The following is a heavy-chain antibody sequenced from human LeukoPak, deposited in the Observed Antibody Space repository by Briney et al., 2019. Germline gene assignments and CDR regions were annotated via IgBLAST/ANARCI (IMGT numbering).Heavy chain of an antibody. V-gene: IGHV3-23*01. CDR1: GFTFSSYA. Sequence: GGSLRLSCAASGFTFSSYAMSWVRQAPGKGLEWVSAISGSGGSTYYADSVKGRFTISRDNPKNTLYLQMNSLRAEDTAVYYCAKALDRGYSSDYMDVWGKGTTVTVS. D-gene: IGHD5-18*01. CDR3: AKALDRGYSSDYMDV. CDR2: ISGSGGST. J-gene: IGHJ6*03.